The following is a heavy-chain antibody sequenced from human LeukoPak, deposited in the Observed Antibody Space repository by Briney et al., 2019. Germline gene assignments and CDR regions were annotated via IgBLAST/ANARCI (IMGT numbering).Heavy chain of an antibody. CDR2: INPNSGGT. CDR3: ARGGMDTAMVRVRWYYHYYMDV. CDR1: GYTFTGYY. Sequence: GASVKVSCKASGYTFTGYYMHWVRQAPGQGLEWMGWINPNSGGTNYAQKFQGRVTMTRDTSISTAYMELSRLRSDDTAVYYCARGGMDTAMVRVRWYYHYYMDVWGKGTTVTISS. D-gene: IGHD5-18*01. J-gene: IGHJ6*03. V-gene: IGHV1-2*02.